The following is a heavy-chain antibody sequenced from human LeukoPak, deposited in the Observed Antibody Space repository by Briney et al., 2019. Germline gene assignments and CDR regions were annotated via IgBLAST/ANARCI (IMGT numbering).Heavy chain of an antibody. CDR1: GFTFVGNA. CDR3: AKGGLGGYNAVFDH. V-gene: IGHV3-23*01. Sequence: PGGSLRLSCATSGFTFVGNAMSWVRQAPGKGLEWVSGVSGSDGSSHYADSVKGRFTIYVDNSKNTLHLQMNSLRAEDTAVYYCAKGGLGGYNAVFDHWGQGTLVTVSS. D-gene: IGHD5-24*01. CDR2: VSGSDGSS. J-gene: IGHJ4*02.